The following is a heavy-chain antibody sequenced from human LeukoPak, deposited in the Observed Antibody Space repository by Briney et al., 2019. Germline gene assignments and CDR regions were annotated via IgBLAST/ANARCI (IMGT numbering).Heavy chain of an antibody. V-gene: IGHV3-30-3*01. CDR3: ARAEYSSSWNHYFDY. CDR1: GFTFSSYA. CDR2: ISYDGSNK. J-gene: IGHJ4*02. D-gene: IGHD6-13*01. Sequence: PGGSLRLSCAASGFTFSSYAMHWVRQAPGKGLEWVAVISYDGSNKYYADSVKGRFTISRDNSKNTLYLQMNSLRAEDTAVHYCARAEYSSSWNHYFDYWGQGTLVTVSS.